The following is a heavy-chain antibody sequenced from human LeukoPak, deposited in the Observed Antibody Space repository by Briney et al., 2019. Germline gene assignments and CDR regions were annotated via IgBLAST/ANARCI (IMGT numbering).Heavy chain of an antibody. CDR3: ARGIPGIAAADHFDY. Sequence: SQTLSLTCAVSGGSISSGGYSWSWIRQPPGKGLEWIGYIYYSGSTYYNPSLKSRVTISVDTSKNQSSLKLSSVTAADTAVYYCARGIPGIAAADHFDYWGQGTLVTVSS. CDR2: IYYSGST. D-gene: IGHD6-13*01. CDR1: GGSISSGGYS. J-gene: IGHJ4*02. V-gene: IGHV4-30-4*07.